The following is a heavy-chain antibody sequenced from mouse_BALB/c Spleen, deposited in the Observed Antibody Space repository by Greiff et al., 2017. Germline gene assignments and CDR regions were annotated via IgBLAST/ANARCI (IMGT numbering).Heavy chain of an antibody. J-gene: IGHJ3*01. V-gene: IGHV1-15*01. Sequence: LVESGAELVRPGASVTLSCKASGYTFTDYEMHWVKQTPVHGLEWIGAIDPETGGTAYNQKFKGKATLTADKSSSTAYMELRSLTSEDSAVYYCTRERGYDYAWFAYWGQGTLVTVSA. CDR2: IDPETGGT. CDR1: GYTFTDYE. CDR3: TRERGYDYAWFAY. D-gene: IGHD2-4*01.